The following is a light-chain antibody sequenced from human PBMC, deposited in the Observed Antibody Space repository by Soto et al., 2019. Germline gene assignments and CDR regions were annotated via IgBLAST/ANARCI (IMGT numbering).Light chain of an antibody. Sequence: EIVLTQSPVTLSLSPGERATLSCRATRSVNNFVAWYQQKPGQAPSLLISDASNRATGIPDRFSGSGSGTDFTLTINILEPEDFAVYFCHQRAGWPPTFGGGTKVDIK. CDR1: RSVNNF. CDR3: HQRAGWPPT. CDR2: DAS. V-gene: IGKV3-11*01. J-gene: IGKJ4*01.